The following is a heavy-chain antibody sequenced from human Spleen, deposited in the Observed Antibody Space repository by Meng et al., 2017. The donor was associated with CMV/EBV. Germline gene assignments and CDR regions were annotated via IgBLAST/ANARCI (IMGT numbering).Heavy chain of an antibody. CDR3: ARLGDYYDSSGYGLFDQ. D-gene: IGHD3-22*01. CDR2: IYYSGTT. Sequence: GSLRLSCTVSGGSITSSSYYWGWVRQPPGKVLEWTGSIYYSGTTYYNPSLKSRVTISVDTSKNQVSLKLRSVTAADTAVYYCARLGDYYDSSGYGLFDQWGQGALVTVSS. CDR1: GGSITSSSYY. V-gene: IGHV4-39*01. J-gene: IGHJ4*02.